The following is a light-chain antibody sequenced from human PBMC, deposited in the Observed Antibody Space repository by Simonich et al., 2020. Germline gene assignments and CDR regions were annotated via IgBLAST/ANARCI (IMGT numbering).Light chain of an antibody. V-gene: IGKV3-15*01. CDR2: GAS. Sequence: EIVMTQSPATLSVSPGERPTLSCRASQSVSSNLDWYQQKPGQAPRLLIYGASTRATGIPARFSGSGSGTEFTLTISSMQSEDFAVYYCQQYNNWPPVTFGQGTKLEIK. CDR1: QSVSSN. J-gene: IGKJ2*01. CDR3: QQYNNWPPVT.